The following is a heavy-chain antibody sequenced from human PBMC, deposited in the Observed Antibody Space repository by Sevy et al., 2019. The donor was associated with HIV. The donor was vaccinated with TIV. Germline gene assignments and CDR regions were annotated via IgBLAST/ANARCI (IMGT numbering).Heavy chain of an antibody. J-gene: IGHJ4*02. CDR1: GYSFINYG. CDR2: MSTYTSKT. Sequence: ASVKVSCMTSGYSFINYGMTWVRQAPGQGLEWMGWMSTYTSKTEYAEIFQGRVTMTTDTSTSTVYMELRSLRSDDTAVYFCARAQYFYDSVSYYPLRGASDYWGQGTLVTVSS. V-gene: IGHV1-18*01. CDR3: ARAQYFYDSVSYYPLRGASDY. D-gene: IGHD3-10*01.